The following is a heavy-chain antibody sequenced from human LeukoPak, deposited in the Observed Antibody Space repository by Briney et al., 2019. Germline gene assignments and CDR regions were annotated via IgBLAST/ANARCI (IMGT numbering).Heavy chain of an antibody. V-gene: IGHV4-61*02. D-gene: IGHD3-10*01. CDR2: IYTSGST. J-gene: IGHJ4*02. CDR1: GGSISSGSYY. Sequence: SETLPLTCTVSGGSISSGSYYWRWIRQPAGKGLEWIVRIYTSGSTNYNPSLKSRITISVYTPKNQFSLKLSSVTAADTAVYYCARGGGSGSAGDYWGQGTLVTVSS. CDR3: ARGGGSGSAGDY.